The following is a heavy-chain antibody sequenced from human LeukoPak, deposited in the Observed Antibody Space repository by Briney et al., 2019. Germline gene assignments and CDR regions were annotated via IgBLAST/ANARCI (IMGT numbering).Heavy chain of an antibody. CDR2: ISSSSSYI. J-gene: IGHJ3*02. CDR3: ARDTGSSWPDAFDI. CDR1: GFTFSSYS. V-gene: IGHV3-21*01. D-gene: IGHD6-13*01. Sequence: KTGGSLRLSCAASGFTFSSYSMNWVRQAPGKGLEWVSSISSSSSYIYYADSVKGRFTISRDNAKNSLYLQMNSLRAEDTAVYYCARDTGSSWPDAFDIWGQGTMVTVSS.